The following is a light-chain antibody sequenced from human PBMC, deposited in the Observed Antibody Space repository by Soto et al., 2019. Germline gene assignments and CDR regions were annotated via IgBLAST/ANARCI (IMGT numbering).Light chain of an antibody. Sequence: TQLSQTPSTLSASVGDRVTITCRASQSINSWLAWYQQKPGKAPKLLIYKASSLESGVPSRFSGSGSGTEFTLTISCLQPDDFATYYCQQYHSYSWSFGQGTKVDIK. V-gene: IGKV1-5*03. CDR2: KAS. J-gene: IGKJ1*01. CDR1: QSINSW. CDR3: QQYHSYSWS.